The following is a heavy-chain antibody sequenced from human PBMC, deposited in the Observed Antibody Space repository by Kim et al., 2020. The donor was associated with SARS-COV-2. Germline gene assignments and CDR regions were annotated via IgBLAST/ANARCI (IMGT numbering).Heavy chain of an antibody. D-gene: IGHD6-19*01. CDR1: GYSISSGYY. CDR2: IYHSGST. CDR3: ARDPFIAVAGNQSPDY. J-gene: IGHJ4*02. V-gene: IGHV4-38-2*02. Sequence: SETLSLTCTVSGYSISSGYYWGWIRQPPGKGLEWIGSIYHSGSTYYNPSLKSRVTISVDTSKNQFSLKLSSVTAADTAVYYCARDPFIAVAGNQSPDYWGQGTLVTVSS.